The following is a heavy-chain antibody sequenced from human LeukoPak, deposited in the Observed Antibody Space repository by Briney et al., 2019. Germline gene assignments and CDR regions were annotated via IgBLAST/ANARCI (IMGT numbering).Heavy chain of an antibody. D-gene: IGHD2-15*01. CDR3: ARGYCSGGSCYFFDY. V-gene: IGHV3-30-3*01. Sequence: QAGGSLRLSCAASGFTFSSYAMHWVRQAPGKGLEWVAVISYDGSNKYYADSVKGRFTISRDNSKNTLYPQMNSLRAEDTAVYYCARGYCSGGSCYFFDYWAREPWSPSPQ. CDR2: ISYDGSNK. CDR1: GFTFSSYA. J-gene: IGHJ4*02.